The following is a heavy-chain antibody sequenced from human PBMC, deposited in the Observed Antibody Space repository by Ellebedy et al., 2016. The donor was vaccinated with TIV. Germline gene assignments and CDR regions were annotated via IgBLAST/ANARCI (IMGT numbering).Heavy chain of an antibody. CDR2: IRSKAKGGTA. J-gene: IGHJ3*01. CDR1: GFTFSDYY. D-gene: IGHD3-16*02. CDR3: ARPFNGKDRSFDL. Sequence: GESLKISCAASGFTFSDYYMDWVRQAPGKGLEWAGFIRSKAKGGTAEHATSVKGRFTISRDDSKSSVYLQMNSLKIEDTAVYFCARPFNGKDRSFDLWGQGTMVTVSS. V-gene: IGHV3-71*01.